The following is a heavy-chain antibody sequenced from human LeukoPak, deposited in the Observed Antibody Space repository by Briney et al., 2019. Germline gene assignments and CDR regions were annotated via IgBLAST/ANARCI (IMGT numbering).Heavy chain of an antibody. V-gene: IGHV3-49*04. CDR2: IRSKAYGGTT. D-gene: IGHD1-20*01. CDR1: GFTFGDYA. J-gene: IGHJ4*02. Sequence: AGGSLRLSCTASGFTFGDYAMSWVRQAPGKGLEWVGFIRSKAYGGTTEYAASVKGRFTISRDDSKSIAYLQMNSLKTEDTAVYYCTRDTITRSLSPFDYWGQGTLVTVSS. CDR3: TRDTITRSLSPFDY.